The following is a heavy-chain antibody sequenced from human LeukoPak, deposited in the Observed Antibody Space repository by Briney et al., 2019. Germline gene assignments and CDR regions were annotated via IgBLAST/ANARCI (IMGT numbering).Heavy chain of an antibody. CDR3: ARDASGGSTGLIVS. V-gene: IGHV3-21*01. D-gene: IGHD3/OR15-3a*01. CDR2: ISTTSYYI. J-gene: IGHJ4*02. CDR1: GFTLRSYG. Sequence: PGGSLRLSCVASGFTLRSYGMNWVRQAPGKGLEWVSYISTTSYYIYYADSVKGRFTISRDDAKNSLYLQMNSLRAEDTAVYYCARDASGGSTGLIVSWGQGTLVTVSS.